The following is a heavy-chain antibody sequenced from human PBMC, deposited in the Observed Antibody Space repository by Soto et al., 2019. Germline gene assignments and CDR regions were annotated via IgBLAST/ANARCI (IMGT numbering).Heavy chain of an antibody. V-gene: IGHV3-23*01. J-gene: IGHJ6*02. CDR3: AMNADFWSWGMVV. CDR1: GFTFNSYA. Sequence: GGSLRLSCAASGFTFNSYAMTWVRQAPGKGLEWVSIISSSGDGTYYVDSVKGRFTISRDNSRNTLNLQMNSLRAEDTAVYYCAMNADFWSWGMVVCCPGITLTVS. D-gene: IGHD3-3*01. CDR2: ISSSGDGT.